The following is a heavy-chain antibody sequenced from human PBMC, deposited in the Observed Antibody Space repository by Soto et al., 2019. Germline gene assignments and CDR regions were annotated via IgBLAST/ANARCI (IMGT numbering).Heavy chain of an antibody. J-gene: IGHJ4*02. CDR2: ISYDGSNK. Sequence: VQLVESGGGVVQPGRSLRLSCAASGFTFSSYGMHWVRQAPGKGLEWVAVISYDGSNKYYADSVKGRFTISRDNSKNTLYLQMNSLRAEDTAVYYCAKVEVWQWLGHFDYWGQGTLVTVSS. V-gene: IGHV3-30*18. D-gene: IGHD6-19*01. CDR3: AKVEVWQWLGHFDY. CDR1: GFTFSSYG.